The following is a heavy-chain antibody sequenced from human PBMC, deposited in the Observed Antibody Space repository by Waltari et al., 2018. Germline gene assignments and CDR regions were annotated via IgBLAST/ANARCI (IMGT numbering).Heavy chain of an antibody. CDR2: IRGSGGST. V-gene: IGHV3-23*01. CDR1: GFTFSSYA. J-gene: IGHJ4*02. Sequence: EVQLLESGGGLVQPGGSLRLSCAASGFTFSSYAMSWVRQAPGKGLEWVSAIRGSGGSTYYADSVKGRFTISRDNSKNTLYLQMNSLRAEDTAVYYCAKDRGSSWYGNDYWGQGTLVTVSS. CDR3: AKDRGSSWYGNDY. D-gene: IGHD6-13*01.